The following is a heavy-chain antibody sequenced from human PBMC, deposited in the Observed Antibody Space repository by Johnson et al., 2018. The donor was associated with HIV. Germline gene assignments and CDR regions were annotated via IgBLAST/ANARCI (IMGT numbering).Heavy chain of an antibody. Sequence: VQLVESGGGVVQTGRSLRLSCAASGFIFSSHAMHWVRQAPGKGLEWVAVIWHDGSNKYYADSVKGRFTISRDNSKNTLYLQMDSLRAEDTAVYYCAKGHCIAAAGVGAACHAFDIWGQGTMVTVSS. CDR3: AKGHCIAAAGVGAACHAFDI. D-gene: IGHD6-13*01. CDR1: GFIFSSHA. J-gene: IGHJ3*02. V-gene: IGHV3-30*04. CDR2: IWHDGSNK.